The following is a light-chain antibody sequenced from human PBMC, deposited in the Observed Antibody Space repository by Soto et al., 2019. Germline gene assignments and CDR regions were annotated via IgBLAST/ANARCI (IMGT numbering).Light chain of an antibody. J-gene: IGKJ1*01. CDR1: QSVSCSY. V-gene: IGKV3-20*01. CDR2: DAS. Sequence: EILFTQAPCTLSLSPGDRATLSCRASQSVSCSYLAWYQQKPGQAPRLLIYDASSRATGIPDRFSGSGSGTDFTLTISRLEPEDFAVYYCQQYASSPRTFGQGTKVDIK. CDR3: QQYASSPRT.